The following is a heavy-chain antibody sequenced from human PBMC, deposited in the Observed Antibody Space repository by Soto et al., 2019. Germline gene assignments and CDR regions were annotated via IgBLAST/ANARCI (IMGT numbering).Heavy chain of an antibody. J-gene: IGHJ5*02. V-gene: IGHV4-39*01. Sequence: SETLSLTCTVSGDSIRVQSYYWTWIRQTPGKGLEWVGSSYYSGTSYFNPALKGRVTISVDTSTNQFSLRLTSVTAADTAVYYCTRRYNWNDYYFDPWGQGTLVTVS. CDR3: TRRYNWNDYYFDP. CDR2: SYYSGTS. CDR1: GDSIRVQSYY. D-gene: IGHD1-20*01.